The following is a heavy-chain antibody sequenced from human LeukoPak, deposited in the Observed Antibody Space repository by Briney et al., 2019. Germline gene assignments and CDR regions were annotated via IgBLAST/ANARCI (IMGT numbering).Heavy chain of an antibody. CDR1: GYTFTSYG. CDR3: ARGPEPITMVRGVTGPFDY. D-gene: IGHD3-10*01. J-gene: IGHJ4*02. V-gene: IGHV1-18*01. Sequence: ASVRVSCKASGYTFTSYGISWGRQAPGQGLEWMVWIIAYNGNTTYAQKLQGRVTMTTDTSTSTAYMELRSLRSDDTAVYYCARGPEPITMVRGVTGPFDYWGQGTLVTVSS. CDR2: IIAYNGNT.